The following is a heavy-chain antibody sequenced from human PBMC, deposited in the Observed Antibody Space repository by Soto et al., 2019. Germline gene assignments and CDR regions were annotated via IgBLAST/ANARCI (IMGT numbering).Heavy chain of an antibody. CDR3: AKEQFPGHRRGEDY. Sequence: QVQLVESGGGVVQPGRSLRLSCAASGFTFSSYGIHWVRQAPGKGLEWVAVISYDGSNKYYADSVKGRFTISRDNSKNTGYLQMNSLRAEDTAVYYCAKEQFPGHRRGEDYWGQGTLVTVSS. V-gene: IGHV3-30*18. CDR1: GFTFSSYG. CDR2: ISYDGSNK. J-gene: IGHJ4*02. D-gene: IGHD4-4*01.